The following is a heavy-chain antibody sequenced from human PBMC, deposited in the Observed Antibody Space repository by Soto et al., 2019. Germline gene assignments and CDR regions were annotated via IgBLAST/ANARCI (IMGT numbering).Heavy chain of an antibody. V-gene: IGHV4-39*02. CDR2: IYYDGNT. D-gene: IGHD5-12*01. J-gene: IGHJ4*02. Sequence: ETLSLTCSVSGVSIGSSDYNWGWIRQPPGKGLQWIGSIYYDGNTYYSPSLRSRVTMSVDMSENQFSLKLSSVTAADTAMYYCARDPPAGDGYNYYFDYWGQGTLVTVSS. CDR1: GVSIGSSDYN. CDR3: ARDPPAGDGYNYYFDY.